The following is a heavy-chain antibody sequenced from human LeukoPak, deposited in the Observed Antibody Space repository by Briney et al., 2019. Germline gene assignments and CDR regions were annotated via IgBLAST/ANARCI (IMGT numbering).Heavy chain of an antibody. Sequence: GGSLRLSCAASGFTFSSYWMHWVRQAPGKGLVWVSRINSDGSSTSYADSVKGRFTISRDNAKNTLYLQMNSLRAEDTAVYYCARERIFSGYLQNWGQGTLVTVSS. CDR2: INSDGSST. CDR3: ARERIFSGYLQN. CDR1: GFTFSSYW. D-gene: IGHD3-22*01. V-gene: IGHV3-74*01. J-gene: IGHJ4*02.